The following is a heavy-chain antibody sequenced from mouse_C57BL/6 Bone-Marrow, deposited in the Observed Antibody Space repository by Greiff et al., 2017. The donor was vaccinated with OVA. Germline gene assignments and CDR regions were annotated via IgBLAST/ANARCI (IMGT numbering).Heavy chain of an antibody. CDR2: IHPNSGST. Sequence: QVQLQQPGAELVKPGASVKLSCKASGYTFTSYWMHWVKQRPGQGLEWIGMIHPNSGSTNYNEKFKSKATLTVDKSSSTAYMQLSSLTSEDSAVYYCARGGLLRGYFDYWGQGTTLTVSS. CDR3: ARGGLLRGYFDY. V-gene: IGHV1-64*01. CDR1: GYTFTSYW. D-gene: IGHD1-1*01. J-gene: IGHJ2*01.